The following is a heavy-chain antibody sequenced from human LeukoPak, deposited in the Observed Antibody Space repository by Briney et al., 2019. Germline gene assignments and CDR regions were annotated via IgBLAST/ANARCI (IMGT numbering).Heavy chain of an antibody. Sequence: SETLSLTCTVSGGSITSDIFYWNWIRQHPGKSLDRIGSIHSSRGTSYNPSLESRLTISVDTSENQFFLKISYVTAADTAMYYCGKVGGNSNSWGQGTLVAVSS. CDR2: IHSSRGT. V-gene: IGHV4-31*03. CDR3: GKVGGNSNS. J-gene: IGHJ4*02. CDR1: GGSITSDIFY. D-gene: IGHD4-23*01.